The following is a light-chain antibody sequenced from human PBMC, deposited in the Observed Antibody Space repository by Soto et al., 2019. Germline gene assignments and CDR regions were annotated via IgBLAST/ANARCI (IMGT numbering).Light chain of an antibody. J-gene: IGLJ2*01. V-gene: IGLV1-40*01. CDR2: ATS. Sequence: QTVVTQPPSVSGAPGQRVTISCTGGSSNIGSRYDVHWYQQIPGTAPKLLIYATSNRPSGVPDRISGSKSGTSASLAISGLQTEDEADYYCQSYDSSLRGVVFGGGTKLTVL. CDR1: SSNIGSRYD. CDR3: QSYDSSLRGVV.